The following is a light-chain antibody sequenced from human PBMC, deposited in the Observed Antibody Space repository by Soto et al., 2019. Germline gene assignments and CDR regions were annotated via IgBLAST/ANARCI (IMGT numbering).Light chain of an antibody. J-gene: IGKJ5*01. Sequence: EIVLTQSPATLSLSPGEGATLSCRASQSVTTRLAWYQQKPGQAPRLLIYAASTRAPGIPARFSGSGSATDFTLTIRSLEPEDCAVYYCQQRTTWPPVTFGQGTRLEI. V-gene: IGKV3-11*01. CDR1: QSVTTR. CDR3: QQRTTWPPVT. CDR2: AAS.